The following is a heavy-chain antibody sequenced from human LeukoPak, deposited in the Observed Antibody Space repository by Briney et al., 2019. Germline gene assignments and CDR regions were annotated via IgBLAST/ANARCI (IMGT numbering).Heavy chain of an antibody. CDR1: GGSISSYY. D-gene: IGHD3-3*01. J-gene: IGHJ6*03. CDR2: IYYSGST. Sequence: SETLSLTCTVSGGSISSYYWSWIRQPPGKGLEWIGYIYYSGSTNYNPSLKSRVTISVDTSKNQFSLKLSSVTAADTAVYYCARVVIIQDYYYYMDVWGNGTTVTVSS. CDR3: ARVVIIQDYYYYMDV. V-gene: IGHV4-59*01.